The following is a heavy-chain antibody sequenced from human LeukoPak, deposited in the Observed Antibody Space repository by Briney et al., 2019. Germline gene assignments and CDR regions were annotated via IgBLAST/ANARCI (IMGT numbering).Heavy chain of an antibody. CDR1: GGSISSSNYY. D-gene: IGHD3-22*01. V-gene: IGHV4-39*07. Sequence: SETLSLTCTVSGGSISSSNYYWGWIRQPPGKGLEWIGEFYHSGSTYYNPSLKSRVTISVDKSKNQFSLKLSSVTAADTAVYYCAREWEDSSGLTYYFDYWGQGTLVTVSS. J-gene: IGHJ4*02. CDR3: AREWEDSSGLTYYFDY. CDR2: FYHSGST.